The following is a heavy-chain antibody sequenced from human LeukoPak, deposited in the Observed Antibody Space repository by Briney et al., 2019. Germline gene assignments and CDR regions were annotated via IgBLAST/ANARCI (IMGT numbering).Heavy chain of an antibody. CDR1: GFTFSSYW. J-gene: IGHJ4*02. V-gene: IGHV3-74*01. CDR2: ISSDGSST. CDR3: ARLKSGTPDY. D-gene: IGHD1-26*01. Sequence: PGGSLRLSCAASGFTFSSYWMHWVRQGPGKGLVWVSRISSDGSSTSYADSVKGRFTISRDNAKNTLYLQMNRLRAEDTAVYYCARLKSGTPDYWGQGTLVTVSS.